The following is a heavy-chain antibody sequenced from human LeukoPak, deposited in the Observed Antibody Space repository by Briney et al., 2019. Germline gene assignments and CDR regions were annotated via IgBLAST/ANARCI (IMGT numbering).Heavy chain of an antibody. CDR2: IYYSGST. D-gene: IGHD3-22*01. CDR3: ARLSYYYDSSGYYYPDY. J-gene: IGHJ4*02. Sequence: SETLSLTCTVSGSSISSYYWSWIRQPPGKGLEWIGYIYYSGSTNYNPSLKSRVTISVDTSKNQFSLKLSSVTAADTAVYYCARLSYYYDSSGYYYPDYWGQGTLVTVSS. V-gene: IGHV4-59*08. CDR1: GSSISSYY.